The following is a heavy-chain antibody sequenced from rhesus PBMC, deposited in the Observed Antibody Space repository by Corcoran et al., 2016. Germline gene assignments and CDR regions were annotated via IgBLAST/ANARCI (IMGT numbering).Heavy chain of an antibody. CDR1: GGSISGYYY. V-gene: IGHV4-73*01. CDR2: IYGNSAST. Sequence: QVQLQQWGEGLVKPSETLSLTCAVYGGSISGYYYWSWIRQPPGKGLEWIGYIYGNSASTNYHPSLKNRVTISKDTSKNQFSLKLSSVTAADTAVYYCARDAEGAFDFWGQGLRVTVSS. CDR3: ARDAEGAFDF. J-gene: IGHJ3*01.